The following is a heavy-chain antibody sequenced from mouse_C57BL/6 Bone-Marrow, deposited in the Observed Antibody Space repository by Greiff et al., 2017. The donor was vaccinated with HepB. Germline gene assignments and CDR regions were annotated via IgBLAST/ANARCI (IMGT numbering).Heavy chain of an antibody. CDR1: GYTFTDYN. Sequence: VQLQQSGPELVKPGASVKIPCKASGYTFTDYNMDWVKQSHGKSLEWIGDINPNNGGTIYNQKFKGKATLTVDKSSSTAYMELRILTSEDTAIYYCARGIYYDYPGFDDWGQGTTLTVSS. D-gene: IGHD2-4*01. V-gene: IGHV1-18*01. J-gene: IGHJ2*01. CDR3: ARGIYYDYPGFDD. CDR2: INPNNGGT.